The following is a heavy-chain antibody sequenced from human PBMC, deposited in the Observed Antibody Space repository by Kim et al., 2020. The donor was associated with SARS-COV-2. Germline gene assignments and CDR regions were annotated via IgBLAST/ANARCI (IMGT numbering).Heavy chain of an antibody. CDR2: INPNGAT. J-gene: IGHJ6*02. CDR1: VGSFSDYD. D-gene: IGHD3-3*01. Sequence: SETLSLTCAVYVGSFSDYDWTWIRQSPGKGLEWIGEINPNGATNYDPSLRSRVAISVDRSKNQCPLRLKAVTAADTAVYFCARGRAGVVPFPIMGLGPYYDYYGLDIWGQGTTVSVSS. V-gene: IGHV4-34*01. CDR3: ARGRAGVVPFPIMGLGPYYDYYGLDI.